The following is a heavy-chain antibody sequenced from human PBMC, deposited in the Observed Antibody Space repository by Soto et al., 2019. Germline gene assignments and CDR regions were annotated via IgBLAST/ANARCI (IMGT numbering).Heavy chain of an antibody. V-gene: IGHV1-69*08. D-gene: IGHD4-17*01. CDR1: GGTFSSYT. CDR3: ARDTLRTNWFDP. CDR2: IIPILGIA. J-gene: IGHJ5*02. Sequence: QVQLVQSGAEVKKPGSSVKVSCKASGGTFSSYTISWVRQAPGQGLEWMGRIIPILGIANYAQKFQGRVTITADKSTSTAYMELSSRRSEDTAVYYCARDTLRTNWFDPWGQGTLVTVSS.